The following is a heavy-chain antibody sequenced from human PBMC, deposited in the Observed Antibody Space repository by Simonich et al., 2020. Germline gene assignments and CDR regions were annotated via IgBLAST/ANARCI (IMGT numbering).Heavy chain of an antibody. CDR2: IGDDGSNK. D-gene: IGHD2-15*01. CDR1: GFTFSSYG. CDR3: ARDAKVNWFDP. J-gene: IGHJ5*02. V-gene: IGHV3-33*08. Sequence: VQLVESGGGLIQPGGSLRLSCAASGFTFSSYGMHWVRQAPGKGLEWVEVIGDDGSNKYYADSVKGRFTISRDNSKNTLYLQMNSLRAEDTAVYYCARDAKVNWFDPWGQGTLVTVSS.